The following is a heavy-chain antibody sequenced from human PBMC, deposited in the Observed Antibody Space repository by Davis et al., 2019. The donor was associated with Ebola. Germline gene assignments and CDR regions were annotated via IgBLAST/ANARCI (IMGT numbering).Heavy chain of an antibody. V-gene: IGHV4-34*01. D-gene: IGHD4-17*01. CDR2: INHSGST. J-gene: IGHJ5*02. CDR1: GGSFSAYY. CDR3: ARGPHTVGFDP. Sequence: SQTLSLTCAVYGGSFSAYYWSWIRQPPGKGLEWIGEINHSGSTNYNPSLKSRVTISVDTSKNQFSLKLSSVTAADTAVYYCARGPHTVGFDPWGQGTLVTVSS.